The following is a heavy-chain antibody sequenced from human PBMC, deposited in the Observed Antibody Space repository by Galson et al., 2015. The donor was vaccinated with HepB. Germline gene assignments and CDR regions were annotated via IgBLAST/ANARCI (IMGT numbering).Heavy chain of an antibody. CDR1: GFTFGSYA. J-gene: IGHJ4*02. CDR2: ISYDGSNK. V-gene: IGHV3-30-3*01. Sequence: SLRLSCAASGFTFGSYAMHWVRQAPGKGLEWVAIISYDGSNKYYADSVKGRFSTSRDNSKNTLFLQMNSLRAEDTAVYYCARVHCRGDCYSGSFDYWGQGTLVTVSS. CDR3: ARVHCRGDCYSGSFDY. D-gene: IGHD2-21*01.